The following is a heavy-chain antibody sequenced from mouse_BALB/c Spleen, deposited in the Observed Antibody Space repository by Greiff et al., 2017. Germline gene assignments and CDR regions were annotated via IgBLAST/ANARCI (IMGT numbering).Heavy chain of an antibody. CDR2: ISYSGST. J-gene: IGHJ3*01. CDR3: AGYYGNYVSWFAY. CDR1: GYSITSDYA. Sequence: DVKLQESGPGLVKPSQSLSLTCTVTGYSITSDYAWNWIRQFPGNKLEWMGYISYSGSTSYNPSLKSRISITRDTSKNQFFLQLNSVTTEDTATYYCAGYYGNYVSWFAYWGQGTLVTVSA. D-gene: IGHD2-1*01. V-gene: IGHV3-2*02.